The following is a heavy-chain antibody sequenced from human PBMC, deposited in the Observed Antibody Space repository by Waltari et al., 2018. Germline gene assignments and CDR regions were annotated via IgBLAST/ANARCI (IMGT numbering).Heavy chain of an antibody. J-gene: IGHJ4*02. CDR3: AKPGRGYGDYHWFDW. CDR1: GFTFSSYA. CDR2: IGEGGGRT. Sequence: EVQLLESGGGLVQPGGSLRLSCAASGFTFSSYALSWVRQAHGKGLRWVSAIGEGGGRTDYADSVKGRFSISRDNYKNTLFLQMNSLRADDTAVYYCAKPGRGYGDYHWFDWWGQGALVTVSS. V-gene: IGHV3-23*01. D-gene: IGHD4-17*01.